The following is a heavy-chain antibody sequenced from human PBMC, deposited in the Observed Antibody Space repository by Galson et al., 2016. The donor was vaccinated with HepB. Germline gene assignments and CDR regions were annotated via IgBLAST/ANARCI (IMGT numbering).Heavy chain of an antibody. J-gene: IGHJ4*02. Sequence: SLRLSCAASGFIFSNYNMNWVRQAPGKGMEWVSYVSPNGNTKYYADSVKGRFIISKDNAKNSLSLQMTSLRDDDTAVYCCARGLPFHSSGWYFDSWGQGILVTVSS. CDR3: ARGLPFHSSGWYFDS. CDR1: GFIFSNYN. CDR2: VSPNGNTK. V-gene: IGHV3-48*02. D-gene: IGHD6-19*01.